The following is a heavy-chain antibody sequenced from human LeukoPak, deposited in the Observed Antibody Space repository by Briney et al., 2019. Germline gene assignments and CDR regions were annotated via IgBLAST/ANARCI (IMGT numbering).Heavy chain of an antibody. Sequence: ASVKVSCKASGYTFSSYGIAWVRQAPGQGLEWMGWISGYNGNTNYAQKLQGRVSMTTDTSTTTSYMELRSLTSDDTALYYCARSSLGTITAGPFDYWGQGTLVTVSS. D-gene: IGHD5-12*01. J-gene: IGHJ4*02. CDR1: GYTFSSYG. V-gene: IGHV1-18*01. CDR3: ARSSLGTITAGPFDY. CDR2: ISGYNGNT.